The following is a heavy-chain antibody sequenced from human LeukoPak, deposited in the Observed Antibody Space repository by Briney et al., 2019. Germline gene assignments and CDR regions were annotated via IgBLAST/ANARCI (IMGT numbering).Heavy chain of an antibody. CDR1: GGSISSGGYY. V-gene: IGHV4-31*03. J-gene: IGHJ4*02. Sequence: SETLSLTCTVSGGSISSGGYYWSWIRQHPGKGLEWIGYIYYSGSTYYNPSLKSRVTISVDTSKNQFSLKLSSVTAADTAVYYCAILVVPAAMRSIEMGNFDYWGQGTLVTVSS. CDR2: IYYSGST. D-gene: IGHD2-2*01. CDR3: AILVVPAAMRSIEMGNFDY.